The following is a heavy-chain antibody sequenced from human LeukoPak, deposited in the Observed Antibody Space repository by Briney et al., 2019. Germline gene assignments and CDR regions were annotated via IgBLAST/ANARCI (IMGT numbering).Heavy chain of an antibody. CDR3: ARDRGIAADGTVGWFDP. V-gene: IGHV3-7*01. CDR2: IKEDGIEK. Sequence: PGGSLRLSCAASGFTFSTYWTGWVRQAPGKGLEWVANIKEDGIEKHYVDSVKGRFTISRDNAKNSLYLQMNNLRVEDTAVYYCARDRGIAADGTVGWFDPWGQGTLVTVSS. J-gene: IGHJ5*02. CDR1: GFTFSTYW. D-gene: IGHD6-13*01.